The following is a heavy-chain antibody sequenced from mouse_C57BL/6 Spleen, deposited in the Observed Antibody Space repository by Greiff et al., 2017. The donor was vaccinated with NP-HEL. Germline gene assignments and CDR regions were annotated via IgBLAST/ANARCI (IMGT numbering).Heavy chain of an antibody. Sequence: DVHLVESGGGLVKPGGSLKLSCAASGFTFSDYGMHWVRQAPEKGLEWVAYISSGSSTIYYADTVKGRFTISRDNAKNTLFLQMTSLRSEDTAMYYCARDGYDVDYYAMDYWGQGTSVTVSS. V-gene: IGHV5-17*01. CDR2: ISSGSSTI. CDR1: GFTFSDYG. D-gene: IGHD2-2*01. J-gene: IGHJ4*01. CDR3: ARDGYDVDYYAMDY.